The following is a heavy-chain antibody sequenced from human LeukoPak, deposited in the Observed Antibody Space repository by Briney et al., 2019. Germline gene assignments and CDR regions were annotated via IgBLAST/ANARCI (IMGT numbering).Heavy chain of an antibody. CDR1: GFTFSSYS. J-gene: IGHJ4*02. Sequence: GGSLRLSCAASGFTFSSYSMNWVRQAPGKGLEWVSSISSSSSYIYYADSVKGRFSISRDNAKNSLYLQMNSLRAEDTAVYYCARAPIAVAGTDYWGQGTLVTVSS. CDR3: ARAPIAVAGTDY. D-gene: IGHD6-19*01. V-gene: IGHV3-21*01. CDR2: ISSSSSYI.